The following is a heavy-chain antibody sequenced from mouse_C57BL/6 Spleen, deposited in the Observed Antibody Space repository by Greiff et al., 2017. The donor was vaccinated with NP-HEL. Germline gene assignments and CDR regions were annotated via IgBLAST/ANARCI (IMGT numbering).Heavy chain of an antibody. CDR1: YTFTDYYM. CDR3: RDTTVRYFDV. CDR2: YPGSGNTY. J-gene: IGHJ1*03. Sequence: VQLQQSGPELVKPGASVKMSCKASGYTFTDYYMHWVKQKPGKGLEWIGEIYPGSGNTYYNEKFKGKATLTADTSSSTAYMQLSSLTSEDSAVYFCARDTTVRYFDVWGTGTTVTVSS. D-gene: IGHD1-1*01. V-gene: IGHV1-83*01.